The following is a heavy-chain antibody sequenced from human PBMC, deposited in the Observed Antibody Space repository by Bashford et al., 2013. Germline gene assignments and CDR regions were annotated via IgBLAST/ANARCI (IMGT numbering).Heavy chain of an antibody. CDR2: ISAYNGNT. CDR3: ARDPGDGSSSWYYVSFDY. V-gene: IGHV1-18*01. CDR1: GYTFTSYG. J-gene: IGHJ4*02. Sequence: ASVKVSCKASGYTFTSYGISWVRQAPGQGLEWMGWISAYNGNTNYAQKLQGRVTMTTDTSTSTAYMELRSLRSDDTAVYYCARDPGDGSSSWYYVSFDYWGQGTLVTVSS. D-gene: IGHD6-13*01.